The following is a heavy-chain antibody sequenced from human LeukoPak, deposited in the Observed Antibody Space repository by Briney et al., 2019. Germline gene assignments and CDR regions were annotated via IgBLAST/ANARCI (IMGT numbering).Heavy chain of an antibody. J-gene: IGHJ4*02. CDR2: IYYSGST. D-gene: IGHD1-26*01. V-gene: IGHV4-39*01. Sequence: SETLSLTCTVSGGSISSSSFYWGWIRQPPGKGLEWIGSIYYSGSTYYNPSLKSRVTISVGTSKNQFSLKLSSVTAADTAVYYCATQGATLYYFDYWGQGTLVTVSS. CDR3: ATQGATLYYFDY. CDR1: GGSISSSSFY.